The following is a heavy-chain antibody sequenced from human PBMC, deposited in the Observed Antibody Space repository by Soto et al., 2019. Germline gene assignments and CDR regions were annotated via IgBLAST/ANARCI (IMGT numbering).Heavy chain of an antibody. CDR1: GGSFSGYY. CDR2: INHSGST. V-gene: IGHV4-34*01. Sequence: QVQLQQWGAGLLKPSETLSLTCAVYGGSFSGYYWSWIRQPPGKGLEWIGEINHSGSTNYNPSLKRRVTISVDTSKNQFSLKLSSVTAADTAVYYCAAVGYCSGGSCYLWFDPWGQGTLVTVSS. CDR3: AAVGYCSGGSCYLWFDP. J-gene: IGHJ5*02. D-gene: IGHD2-15*01.